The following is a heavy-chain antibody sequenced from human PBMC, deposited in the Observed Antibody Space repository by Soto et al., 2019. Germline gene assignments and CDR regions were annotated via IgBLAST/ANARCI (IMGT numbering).Heavy chain of an antibody. V-gene: IGHV3-23*01. CDR2: VSGSGAST. CDR1: GFTLSRTA. CDR3: VKRGDNYDY. D-gene: IGHD5-12*01. Sequence: RRLSCLASGFTLSRTAMSLDHQAPGKGLEWVSTVSGSGASTNYADSVKGRFTISRDNSKNTVYLQMNSLRPEDTAIYYCVKRGDNYDYWGQGTLVTVSS. J-gene: IGHJ4*02.